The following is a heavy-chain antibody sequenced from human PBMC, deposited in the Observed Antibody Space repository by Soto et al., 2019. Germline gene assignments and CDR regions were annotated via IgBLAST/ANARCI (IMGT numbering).Heavy chain of an antibody. CDR3: ARLGAYYQSLDP. CDR1: GGSISSGGYS. D-gene: IGHD2-21*01. J-gene: IGHJ5*02. V-gene: IGHV4-30-2*03. Sequence: SETLSLTCAVSGGSISSGGYSWSWIRQPPGKGLEWIGYIYYSGSTYYNPSLKSRVTITLETSKSQFSLRLTSVSASDTAVYFCARLGAYYQSLDPWGQGTVVTVSS. CDR2: IYYSGST.